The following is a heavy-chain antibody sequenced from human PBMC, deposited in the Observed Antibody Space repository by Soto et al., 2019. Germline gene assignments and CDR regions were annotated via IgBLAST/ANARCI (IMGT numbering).Heavy chain of an antibody. CDR1: GFTFSLAW. D-gene: IGHD3-22*01. Sequence: EEQLVESGGGLVKPGGSLRLSCAGSGFTFSLAWMNWVRQAPGKGLEWVGRIKSEGSGGTTDYAAPVKGRFTISRDDSINTLYLQMNNLKTEYTAVYYCTHSWTYYSDNSGWGQGTMVTVSS. CDR2: IKSEGSGGTT. CDR3: THSWTYYSDNSG. V-gene: IGHV3-15*07. J-gene: IGHJ3*01.